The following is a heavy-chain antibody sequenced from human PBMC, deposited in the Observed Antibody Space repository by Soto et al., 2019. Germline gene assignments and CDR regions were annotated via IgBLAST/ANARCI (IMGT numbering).Heavy chain of an antibody. CDR2: FDPEDGET. J-gene: IGHJ6*03. V-gene: IGHV1-24*01. Sequence: ASVKPSCKVCGDTLTELSMHWVRQAPGKGLEWMGGFDPEDGETIYAQKFQGRVTMTEDTSTDTAYMELSSLRSEDTAVYYCASITMVRGVHDYYYYYMDVWGKGTTVTVSS. CDR1: GDTLTELS. CDR3: ASITMVRGVHDYYYYYMDV. D-gene: IGHD3-10*01.